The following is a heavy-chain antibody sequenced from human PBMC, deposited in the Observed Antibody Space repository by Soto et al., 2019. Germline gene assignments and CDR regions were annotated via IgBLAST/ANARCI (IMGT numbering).Heavy chain of an antibody. V-gene: IGHV4-4*02. CDR2: IYHSGST. Sequence: TSETLSLTCAVSGGSISSSNWWNWVRQPPGKGLEWIGEIYHSGSTNYNPSLKSRVTISVDKSKNQFSLKLSSVTAADTAVYYCARVNKDIVATMLYYYGMDVWGQGTTVTVSS. CDR3: ARVNKDIVATMLYYYGMDV. D-gene: IGHD5-12*01. J-gene: IGHJ6*02. CDR1: GGSISSSNW.